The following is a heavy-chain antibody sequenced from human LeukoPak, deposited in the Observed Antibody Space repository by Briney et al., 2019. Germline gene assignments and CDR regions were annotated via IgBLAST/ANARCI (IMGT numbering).Heavy chain of an antibody. Sequence: GGSLRLSCVASGFTFNNYAMRWVRQAPGKGLEWVSGIGMSGETTYYADSLKGRFTISRDNSKNTLYLQMNSLRAEDTAVYYCAKKRDSAGSNDYWGQGTLVTVSS. CDR2: IGMSGETT. D-gene: IGHD2-15*01. CDR1: GFTFNNYA. V-gene: IGHV3-23*01. CDR3: AKKRDSAGSNDY. J-gene: IGHJ4*02.